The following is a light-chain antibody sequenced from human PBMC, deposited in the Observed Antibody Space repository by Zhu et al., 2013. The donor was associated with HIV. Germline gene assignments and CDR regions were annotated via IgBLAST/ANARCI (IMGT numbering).Light chain of an antibody. CDR3: QQYGSSPLT. CDR2: DAS. CDR1: HRVSYNR. V-gene: IGKV3-20*01. J-gene: IGKJ4*01. Sequence: ETILTQYPDTLSLSRGERATLSCTASHRVSYNRLAWYQQKPGQALTLLIYDASNRAIGIPDRFSGSGSATNFTLSINRLEPEDFAVYYCQQYGSSPLTFGGGTTVEIK.